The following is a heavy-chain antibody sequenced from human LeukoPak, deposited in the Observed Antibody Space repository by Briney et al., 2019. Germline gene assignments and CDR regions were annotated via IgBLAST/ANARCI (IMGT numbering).Heavy chain of an antibody. D-gene: IGHD6-19*01. CDR2: IYYSGST. J-gene: IGHJ6*03. V-gene: IGHV4-59*01. Sequence: SETLSLTCTVSGGSMSSYYWSWLRQPPGKGLEWVGYIYYSGSTNYNPSLKSRVTISVHTSKNQFSLKLSSVTAADTAVYYCARTGRWLASYYMDVWGKGTTVTISS. CDR1: GGSMSSYY. CDR3: ARTGRWLASYYMDV.